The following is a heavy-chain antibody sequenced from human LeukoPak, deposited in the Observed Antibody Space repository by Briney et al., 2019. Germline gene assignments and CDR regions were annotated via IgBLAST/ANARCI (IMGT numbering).Heavy chain of an antibody. CDR3: AKVPYYYDSSGGFDY. CDR1: GFTFSSYA. J-gene: IGHJ4*02. D-gene: IGHD3-22*01. V-gene: IGHV3-43*02. CDR2: ISGDGGST. Sequence: GGSLRLSCAASGFTFSSYAMSWVRQAPGKGLEWVSAISGDGGSTYYADSVKGRFTISRDNSKNSLYPQMNSLRTEDTALYYCAKVPYYYDSSGGFDYWGQGTLVTVSS.